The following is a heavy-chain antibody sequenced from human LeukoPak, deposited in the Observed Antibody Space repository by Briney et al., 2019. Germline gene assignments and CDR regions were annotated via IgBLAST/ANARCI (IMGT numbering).Heavy chain of an antibody. J-gene: IGHJ4*02. D-gene: IGHD5-24*01. CDR1: GASISSGTYY. CDR3: AGDVEMGTIGHYFDY. CDR2: IYHSGST. Sequence: SETLSLTCAVSGASISSGTYYWSWIRQHPGKGLEWIGYIYHSGSTFYNPSLKSRVTISADTSENQFSLNLRSVTAADTAIYYCAGDVEMGTIGHYFDYWGQGTLVTVSS. V-gene: IGHV4-31*11.